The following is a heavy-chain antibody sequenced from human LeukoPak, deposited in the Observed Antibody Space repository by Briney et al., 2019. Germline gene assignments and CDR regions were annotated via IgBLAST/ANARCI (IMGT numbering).Heavy chain of an antibody. D-gene: IGHD2-2*01. CDR2: INPNSGGT. J-gene: IGHJ5*02. CDR3: ARSGGRRSTYQLRNWFDP. V-gene: IGHV1-2*02. Sequence: VASVKVSCKASGYTFTGYYMHWVRQAPGQGVEWMGWINPNSGGTNYAQKFQGRVTMTRDTSISTAYMELSRLRSEDTAVYYCARSGGRRSTYQLRNWFDPWGQGTLVTVSS. CDR1: GYTFTGYY.